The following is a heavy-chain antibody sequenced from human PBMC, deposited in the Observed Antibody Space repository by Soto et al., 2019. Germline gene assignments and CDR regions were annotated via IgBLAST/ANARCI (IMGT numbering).Heavy chain of an antibody. CDR2: IIPIFGTA. V-gene: IGHV1-69*01. J-gene: IGHJ4*02. Sequence: QVQLVQSGAEVKKPGSSVKVSCKASGGTFSSYAISWVRQAPGQGLEWMGGIIPIFGTANYAQKFQGRVTISADESTSTAYMEMRNLRSDDTAVYYWAGGFTFGGVIALQAFDYWGQGTLVTVSS. CDR3: AGGFTFGGVIALQAFDY. CDR1: GGTFSSYA. D-gene: IGHD3-16*02.